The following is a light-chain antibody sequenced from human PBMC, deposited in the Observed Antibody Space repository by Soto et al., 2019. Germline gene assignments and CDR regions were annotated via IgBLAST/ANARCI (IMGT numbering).Light chain of an antibody. Sequence: QSVLTQPPSASGTPGQRVTISCSGSSSNIGSNFVYWYQQLPGTAPKLLIYRNSQRPSGVPDRFSGSKSGTSASLAISGLRSEDEADYYCAAWDDSLSGYEIFSGGTKLTVL. CDR3: AAWDDSLSGYEI. V-gene: IGLV1-47*01. J-gene: IGLJ2*01. CDR2: RNS. CDR1: SSNIGSNF.